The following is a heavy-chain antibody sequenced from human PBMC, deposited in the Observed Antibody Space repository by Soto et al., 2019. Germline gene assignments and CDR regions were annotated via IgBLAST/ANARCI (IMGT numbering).Heavy chain of an antibody. CDR3: ARGLGYCSGGSCYPRSWYYGMDV. J-gene: IGHJ6*02. V-gene: IGHV5-51*01. D-gene: IGHD2-15*01. CDR1: GYSFTSYW. CDR2: IYPGDSDT. Sequence: PGESLKISCKGSGYSFTSYWIGWVRQMPGKGLEWMGIIYPGDSDTRYSPSFQGQVTISADKSISTAYLQWSSLKASDTAMYYCARGLGYCSGGSCYPRSWYYGMDVSGQGTTVTVSS.